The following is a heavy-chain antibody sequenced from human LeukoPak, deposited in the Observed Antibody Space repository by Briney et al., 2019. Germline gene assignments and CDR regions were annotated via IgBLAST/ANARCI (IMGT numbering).Heavy chain of an antibody. V-gene: IGHV1-46*01. J-gene: IGHJ4*02. CDR2: INPRDGST. CDR1: GYTFTNYY. Sequence: ASVKVSCKASGYTFTNYYIHWVRQAPGQGLEWMGLINPRDGSTTYAQRFQGRVTMTRETSTSTVYMELSSLRSEDTAVYYCARVGSGSYSGYFDYWGQGTLVTVSS. D-gene: IGHD1-26*01. CDR3: ARVGSGSYSGYFDY.